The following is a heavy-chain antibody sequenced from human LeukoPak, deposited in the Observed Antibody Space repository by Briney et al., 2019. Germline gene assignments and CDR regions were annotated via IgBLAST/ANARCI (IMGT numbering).Heavy chain of an antibody. D-gene: IGHD3-16*02. CDR2: IKSKTDGGTT. CDR1: GFTFSNAW. CDR3: TTDASGGVIVYFDY. Sequence: PGGSLRLSCAASGFTFSNAWMSWVRQAPGKGLEWVGRIKSKTDGGTTDYAAPVKGRFTISRDDSKNTLYLQMNSLKTEDTAVYYCTTDASGGVIVYFDYWGQGTLVTVSS. J-gene: IGHJ4*02. V-gene: IGHV3-15*01.